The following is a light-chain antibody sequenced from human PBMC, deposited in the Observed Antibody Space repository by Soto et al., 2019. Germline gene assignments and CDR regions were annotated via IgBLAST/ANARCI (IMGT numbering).Light chain of an antibody. CDR1: SSDVGGYNY. CDR2: EVS. CDR3: SSYAGSNNLGV. J-gene: IGLJ3*02. Sequence: QSALTQPASATGSTGQSVTISCTGTSSDVGGYNYVSWYQQHPGKAPKLMIYEVSKRPSGVPDRFSGSKSGNTASLTVSGLQAEDEADYYCSSYAGSNNLGVFGGGTKLTV. V-gene: IGLV2-8*01.